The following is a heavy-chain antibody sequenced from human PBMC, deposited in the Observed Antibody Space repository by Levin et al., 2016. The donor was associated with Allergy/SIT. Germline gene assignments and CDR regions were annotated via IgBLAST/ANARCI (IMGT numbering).Heavy chain of an antibody. V-gene: IGHV4-59*08. CDR3: ARQRAWGLDFDY. CDR1: GGSISSYY. Sequence: SETLSLTCTVSGGSISSYYWNWIRRPPGKGLEWIGFIYYSGSTSYNPSLKSRVTISVDTSKNQFSLKLSSVTAADTAIYYCARQRAWGLDFDYWGQGTLVTVSS. CDR2: IYYSGST. D-gene: IGHD7-27*01. J-gene: IGHJ4*02.